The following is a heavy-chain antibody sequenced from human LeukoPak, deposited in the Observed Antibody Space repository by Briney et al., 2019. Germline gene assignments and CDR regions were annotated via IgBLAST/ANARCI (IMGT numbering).Heavy chain of an antibody. CDR1: GYTFTSYG. CDR3: ARAPLNNWNDGSFDY. J-gene: IGHJ4*02. D-gene: IGHD1-1*01. Sequence: ASVKVSCKASGYTFTSYGISWVRQAPGQGLEWMGWISAYNGNTNYAQKLQGRVTMTTDTSTSTAYMELRSLRSDDTAVYYCARAPLNNWNDGSFDYRGQGTLVTVSS. CDR2: ISAYNGNT. V-gene: IGHV1-18*01.